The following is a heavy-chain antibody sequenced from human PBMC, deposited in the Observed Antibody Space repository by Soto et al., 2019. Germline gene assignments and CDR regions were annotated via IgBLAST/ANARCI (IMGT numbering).Heavy chain of an antibody. J-gene: IGHJ3*02. V-gene: IGHV3-48*03. CDR3: ARRSPILGMSGGAFDI. CDR1: GFTFSSYE. Sequence: GGSLRLSCAASGFTFSSYEMKWVRQAPGKGLEWVSYISSSGSTIYYADSVKGRFTISRDNAKNSLYLQMNSLRAEDTAVYYCARRSPILGMSGGAFDIWGEGTMVPVSS. CDR2: ISSSGSTI. D-gene: IGHD7-27*01.